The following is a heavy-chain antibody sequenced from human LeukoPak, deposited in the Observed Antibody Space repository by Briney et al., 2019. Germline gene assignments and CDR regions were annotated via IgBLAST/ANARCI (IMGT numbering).Heavy chain of an antibody. J-gene: IGHJ4*02. Sequence: ASVKVSCKASGYTFTSYDINWVRQAPGQGLAWMGWINTYNGDTKCAQKLQGRVTMTTDTSTSTAFMELRSLRSDDSAVYYCARGIRSPLFDYWGLGTLVTVSP. V-gene: IGHV1-18*01. CDR3: ARGIRSPLFDY. CDR2: INTYNGDT. CDR1: GYTFTSYD. D-gene: IGHD3-16*01.